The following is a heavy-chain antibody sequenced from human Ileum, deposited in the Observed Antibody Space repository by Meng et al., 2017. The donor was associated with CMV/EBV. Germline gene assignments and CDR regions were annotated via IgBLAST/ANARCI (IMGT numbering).Heavy chain of an antibody. CDR1: GYTFTSYA. J-gene: IGHJ4*02. CDR2: INGANGNT. V-gene: IGHV1-3*01. D-gene: IGHD4-17*01. CDR3: ARIESGAHFDS. Sequence: QVQLVQSGAEVKKPGASVKVSCKASGYTFTSYAMHWVRQAPGKGLEWMGWINGANGNTKYSQKFQDRVTFTRDTSANTAYMEMRSLRSEDTAVYYCARIESGAHFDSWGQGTLVTVSS.